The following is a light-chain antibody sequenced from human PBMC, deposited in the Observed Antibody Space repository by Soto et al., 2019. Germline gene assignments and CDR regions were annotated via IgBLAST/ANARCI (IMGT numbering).Light chain of an antibody. Sequence: EIVMTQSPATLSVSPGERATVSCRASQSVGSNLAWYQQKAGQAPSLLIYGASTRATGVPARFSGSGSGTEFTLTISSLQSEDFAVYYCQQYNYWRTFGQGTKVEFK. CDR2: GAS. CDR1: QSVGSN. CDR3: QQYNYWRT. V-gene: IGKV3-15*01. J-gene: IGKJ1*01.